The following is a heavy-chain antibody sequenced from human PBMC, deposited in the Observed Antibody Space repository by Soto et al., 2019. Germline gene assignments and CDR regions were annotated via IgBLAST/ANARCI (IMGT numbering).Heavy chain of an antibody. J-gene: IGHJ6*02. V-gene: IGHV3-33*01. CDR3: ARDFVVGGPTINYYYGMDV. Sequence: PGGSLRLSCAASGFTFNSYGMHWVRQAPGKGLEWVTVICYDGSKKYYADSVKGRFTISRDNSKNTLYLQMNSLGAEDTAVYYCARDFVVGGPTINYYYGMDVWGQGTTVTVSS. CDR1: GFTFNSYG. D-gene: IGHD1-26*01. CDR2: ICYDGSKK.